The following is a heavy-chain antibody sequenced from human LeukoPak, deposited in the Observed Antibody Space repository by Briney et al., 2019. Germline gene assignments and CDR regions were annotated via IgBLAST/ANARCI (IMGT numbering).Heavy chain of an antibody. D-gene: IGHD3-10*01. J-gene: IGHJ4*02. V-gene: IGHV3-9*01. CDR1: GFTFDDYA. CDR2: ISWNSGSI. CDR3: VREARESGGFDY. Sequence: GGSLRLSCAAFGFTFDDYAMHWVRQAPGKGLEWVSGISWNSGSIGYADSVKGRFTISRDNAKNSLYLQMNSLRAEDTAVYYCVREARESGGFDYWGQGTLVTVSS.